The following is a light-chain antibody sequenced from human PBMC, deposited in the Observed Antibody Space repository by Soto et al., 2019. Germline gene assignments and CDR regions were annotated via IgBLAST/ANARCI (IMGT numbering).Light chain of an antibody. CDR3: QQYGSSGT. Sequence: MVLTQSPDALSLSPGERATLSCRASQTVIHNHLAWHQQKPGQTPRLLIYGASNRATGIPDRFSGSGSGTDFTLTISRLEPEDFAVYYCQQYGSSGTFGQGTKVDIK. CDR2: GAS. J-gene: IGKJ1*01. CDR1: QTVIHNH. V-gene: IGKV3-20*01.